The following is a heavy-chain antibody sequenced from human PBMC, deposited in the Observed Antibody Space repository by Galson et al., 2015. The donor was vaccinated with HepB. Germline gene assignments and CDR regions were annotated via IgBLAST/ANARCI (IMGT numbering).Heavy chain of an antibody. V-gene: IGHV3-33*01. CDR2: IWSDGSNK. D-gene: IGHD4-17*01. J-gene: IGHJ4*02. Sequence: SLRLSCAASGFAFSRSAMHRVRLAPGEGLEWVAAIWSDGSNKYFADSVKGRFTISRDNSKHTLSLPMDSLRPEDTAVYYCARDDYADNVVMFDYWGQGIQVTVPS. CDR1: GFAFSRSA. CDR3: ARDDYADNVVMFDY.